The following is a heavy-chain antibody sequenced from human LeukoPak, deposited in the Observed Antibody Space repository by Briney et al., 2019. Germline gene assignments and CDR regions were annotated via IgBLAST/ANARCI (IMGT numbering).Heavy chain of an antibody. J-gene: IGHJ2*01. CDR1: GLIVSGNY. CDR3: ARRGQYGDYWYFDL. D-gene: IGHD4-17*01. V-gene: IGHV3-53*01. Sequence: GGSLRLSCAASGLIVSGNYMGWVRQAPGKGLKWVSVIHSSGKTNYADSVQGRFTISRDNSKNTLYLQMNSLGAEDTAVYYCARRGQYGDYWYFDLWGRGTLVTVSS. CDR2: IHSSGKT.